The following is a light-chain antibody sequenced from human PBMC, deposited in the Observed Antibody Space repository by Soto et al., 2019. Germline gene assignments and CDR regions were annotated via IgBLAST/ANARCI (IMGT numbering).Light chain of an antibody. J-gene: IGKJ5*01. CDR3: QQYNTYST. V-gene: IGKV1-5*01. CDR1: KNIRNL. Sequence: DIQMSQAPSTLSESVGDSVTITCRASKNIRNLLAWYQQKPGKAPNPLIYDASSLKSGVPARFSGSGSGTEFTLTISSLQPDDFATYYCQQYNTYSTFGQGTRLEIK. CDR2: DAS.